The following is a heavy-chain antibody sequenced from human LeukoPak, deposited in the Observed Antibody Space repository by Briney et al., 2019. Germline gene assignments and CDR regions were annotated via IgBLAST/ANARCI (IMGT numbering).Heavy chain of an antibody. CDR2: IRSKTDGGTS. CDR1: GLTFTNAW. Sequence: GGSLRLSCATSGLTFTNAWMSWFRQAPGKGLEWVGRIRSKTDGGTSDYAAPVQGRFTISRDDSKNTLYLQMNSLKIEDTAVYYCATDPGEWEPIWGEGTMVTVSS. D-gene: IGHD1-26*01. J-gene: IGHJ3*02. CDR3: ATDPGEWEPI. V-gene: IGHV3-15*01.